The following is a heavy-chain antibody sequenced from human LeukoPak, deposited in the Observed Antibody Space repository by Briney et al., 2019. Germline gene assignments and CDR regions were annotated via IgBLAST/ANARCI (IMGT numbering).Heavy chain of an antibody. V-gene: IGHV3-64*01. D-gene: IGHD6-19*01. J-gene: IGHJ4*02. CDR1: GFTFNSYA. Sequence: AGGSLRLSCAASGFTFNSYAMHWVRQAPGKGLEYVSTISTTGGSTYYATSVKGRFTTSRDNSKNTVYLRMGSLRADDMAVYYCARGYSSGWYFFDYWGQGTLVTVSS. CDR2: ISTTGGST. CDR3: ARGYSSGWYFFDY.